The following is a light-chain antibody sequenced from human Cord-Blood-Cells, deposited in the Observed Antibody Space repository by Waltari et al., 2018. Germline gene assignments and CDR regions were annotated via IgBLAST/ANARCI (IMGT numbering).Light chain of an antibody. CDR2: AAS. CDR3: QQSYSTPWT. J-gene: IGKJ1*01. V-gene: IGKV1-39*01. Sequence: DIQMTQSPSSLSASVGDRVTITCRASQSISSYLNWYQQKPGKAPKLLIYAASSLQSGVPSGFSGSGSGTDFTLTISSLQPEEVATYYCQQSYSTPWTFGQGTKVEIK. CDR1: QSISSY.